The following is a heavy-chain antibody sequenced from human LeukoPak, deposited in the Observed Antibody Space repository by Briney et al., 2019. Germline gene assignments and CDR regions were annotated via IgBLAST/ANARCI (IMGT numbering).Heavy chain of an antibody. Sequence: PSETLSLTCAVYGGSFSGYYWSWIRQPPGKGLEWIGEINHSGSTNYNPSLKSRVTISVDTSKNQFSLKLSSVTAADTAVYYCARLYYDFWSGSHPQYYFDYWGQGTLVTVSS. CDR1: GGSFSGYY. CDR3: ARLYYDFWSGSHPQYYFDY. CDR2: INHSGST. D-gene: IGHD3-3*01. J-gene: IGHJ4*02. V-gene: IGHV4-34*01.